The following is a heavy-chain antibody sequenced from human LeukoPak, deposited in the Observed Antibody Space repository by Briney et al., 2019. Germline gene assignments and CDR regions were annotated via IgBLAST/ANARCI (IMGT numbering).Heavy chain of an antibody. Sequence: PSETLSLTCTVSGGSISTTGYYWAWIRQPPGKGLEWIASIYYSGSTYYNSSLKSRVTISVDTSRNQFSLKLSSVTAADTALYYCASDKGYSSNYFDYWGQGTLVTVSS. V-gene: IGHV4-39*01. CDR1: GGSISTTGYY. J-gene: IGHJ4*01. D-gene: IGHD6-13*01. CDR3: ASDKGYSSNYFDY. CDR2: IYYSGST.